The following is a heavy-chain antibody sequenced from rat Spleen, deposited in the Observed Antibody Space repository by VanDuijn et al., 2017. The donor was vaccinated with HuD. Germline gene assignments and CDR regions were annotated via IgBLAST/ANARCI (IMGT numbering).Heavy chain of an antibody. J-gene: IGHJ2*01. Sequence: EVQLVESGGGLVQPGRSLKLSCVASGFTFNNYWMTWIRQAPGKGLEWVASISYDGGSTYYRNSVKGRFTISRDNAKSSLYLQMDSLRSEDTAPYYCTTALTTRADYWGQGVMVTVSS. CDR2: ISYDGGST. CDR3: TTALTTRADY. D-gene: IGHD1-4*01. V-gene: IGHV5-31*01. CDR1: GFTFNNYW.